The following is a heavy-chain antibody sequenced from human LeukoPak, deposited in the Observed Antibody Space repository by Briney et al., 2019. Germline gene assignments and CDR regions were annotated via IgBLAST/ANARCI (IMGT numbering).Heavy chain of an antibody. D-gene: IGHD3-10*01. CDR3: ARDNTMVIGLVDY. CDR1: GGTFSSYA. Sequence: ASVKVSCKASGGTFSSYAISWVRQAPGQGLEWMGRIIPIFGIANNAQKFQGRVTITADKSTSTAYMELSSLRSEDAAVYYCARDNTMVIGLVDYWGQGTLVTVSS. V-gene: IGHV1-69*04. J-gene: IGHJ4*02. CDR2: IIPIFGIA.